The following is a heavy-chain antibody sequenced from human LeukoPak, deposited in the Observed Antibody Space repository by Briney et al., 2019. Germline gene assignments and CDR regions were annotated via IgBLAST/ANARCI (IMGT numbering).Heavy chain of an antibody. CDR3: ARIGYSSSSIDY. CDR1: GFTFSRYW. J-gene: IGHJ4*02. Sequence: QPGCSLRLSCADLGFTFSRYWMRWLRQAPGKGLEWVANIKQDGHEKHYVDSVKGRLTISRDNAKSSLYIQVNSLRAEDTTLYYCARIGYSSSSIDYWGQGTLVTVSS. V-gene: IGHV3-7*01. D-gene: IGHD6-13*01. CDR2: IKQDGHEK.